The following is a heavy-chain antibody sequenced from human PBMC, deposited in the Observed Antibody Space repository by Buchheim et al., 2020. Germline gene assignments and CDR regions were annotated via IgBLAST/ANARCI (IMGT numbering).Heavy chain of an antibody. CDR2: INPSGGST. Sequence: QVQLVQSGAEVKKPGASVKVSCKASGHTFTSYYMHWVRQAPGQGLEWMGIINPSGGSTSYAQKFQGRVTMTRDTSTSTVYMELSSLRSEDTAVYYCARDRLIRFLEWSTPDPYGMDVWGQGTT. V-gene: IGHV1-46*01. D-gene: IGHD3-3*01. CDR1: GHTFTSYY. J-gene: IGHJ6*02. CDR3: ARDRLIRFLEWSTPDPYGMDV.